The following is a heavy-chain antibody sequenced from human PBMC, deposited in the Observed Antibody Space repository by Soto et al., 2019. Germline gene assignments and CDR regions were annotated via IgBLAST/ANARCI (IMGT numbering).Heavy chain of an antibody. V-gene: IGHV1-58*01. CDR3: AAEGITMIGRVLVEYYGMDV. D-gene: IGHD3-22*01. CDR2: IVVGSGNT. CDR1: GFTFTSPA. Sequence: PVKVSCKASGFTFTSPAVQWVRQARGQRLECIGWIVVGSGNTNYAQKFQERVTITRDMSTSTAYMELSSLRSEDTAVYYCAAEGITMIGRVLVEYYGMDVWGQGTTVTVFS. J-gene: IGHJ6*02.